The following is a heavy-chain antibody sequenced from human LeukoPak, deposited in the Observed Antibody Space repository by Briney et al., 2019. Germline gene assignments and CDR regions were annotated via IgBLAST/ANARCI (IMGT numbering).Heavy chain of an antibody. Sequence: ASVKVSCKASGYTFSNYGISWVRQAPGQGLEWVGWIRGDNGNTNYAQKFQGRVTMTTETSTSTAYMELGSLGSDETAVYYCAREVALLWFGEWLGDFDYWGQGTLVTVSS. V-gene: IGHV1-18*01. CDR2: IRGDNGNT. CDR3: AREVALLWFGEWLGDFDY. J-gene: IGHJ4*02. D-gene: IGHD3-10*01. CDR1: GYTFSNYG.